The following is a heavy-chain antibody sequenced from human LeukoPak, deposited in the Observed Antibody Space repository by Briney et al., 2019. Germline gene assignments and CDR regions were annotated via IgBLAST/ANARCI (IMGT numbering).Heavy chain of an antibody. J-gene: IGHJ6*04. CDR3: AKDRTSCYAGCCYYGMDV. CDR2: ISGSGGST. CDR1: GFTFSSYA. Sequence: GGSLRLSCAASGFTFSSYAMSWVRQAPGKGLEWVSAISGSGGSTYYADSVKGRFTISRDNSKNTLYLQMNSLRAEDTAVYYCAKDRTSCYAGCCYYGMDVWGKGTTVTVSS. D-gene: IGHD2-2*01. V-gene: IGHV3-23*01.